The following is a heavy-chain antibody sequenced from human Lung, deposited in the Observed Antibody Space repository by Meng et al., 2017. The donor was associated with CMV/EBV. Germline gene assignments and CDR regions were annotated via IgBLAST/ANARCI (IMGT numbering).Heavy chain of an antibody. CDR2: ISSASSTI. CDR3: ARACLSDNYYYGMDV. CDR1: GFTFSNVW. Sequence: GGSLRLSCAASGFTFSNVWMSWVRQAPGKGLEWVSYISSASSTIYYADSVKDRFTISRDNANKSLFLQLNSLRAEDTALYYCARACLSDNYYYGMDVWGQGTTVTVSS. V-gene: IGHV3-48*04. D-gene: IGHD2-21*02. J-gene: IGHJ6*02.